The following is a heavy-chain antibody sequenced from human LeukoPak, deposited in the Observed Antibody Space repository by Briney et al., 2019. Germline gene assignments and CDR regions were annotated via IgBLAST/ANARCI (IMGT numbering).Heavy chain of an antibody. CDR3: AREYDSSGYYAD. D-gene: IGHD3-22*01. Sequence: GGSLRLSCAASGFTFSSYSMNWVRQAPGKGLEWVSSISSSSSYIYYADSVKGRFTISRDNAKNSLYLQMNSLRAEDTAVYYCAREYDSSGYYADWGQGTLVTVSS. V-gene: IGHV3-21*01. J-gene: IGHJ4*02. CDR1: GFTFSSYS. CDR2: ISSSSSYI.